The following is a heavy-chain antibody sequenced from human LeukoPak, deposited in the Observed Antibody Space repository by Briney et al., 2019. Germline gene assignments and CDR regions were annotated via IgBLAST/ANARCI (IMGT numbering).Heavy chain of an antibody. CDR2: IYDSGST. V-gene: IGHV4-59*12. D-gene: IGHD2-2*01. CDR1: GGSISNYF. J-gene: IGHJ6*03. Sequence: SETLSLTCTVAGGSISNYFWTWIRQPPGKGLEWIGYIYDSGSTNYNPSLKSRVTISVDTSKNQFSLKLSSVTAADTAVYYCTSRKIRYCSSTSCPGWYYYYYMDVWGKGTTVTVSS. CDR3: TSRKIRYCSSTSCPGWYYYYYMDV.